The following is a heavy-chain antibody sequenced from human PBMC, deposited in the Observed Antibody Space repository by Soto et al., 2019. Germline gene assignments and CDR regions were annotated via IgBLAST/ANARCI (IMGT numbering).Heavy chain of an antibody. V-gene: IGHV5-51*01. CDR2: IYPGDSDT. Sequence: GESLKISCKVSGYDFTHYWIAWVRQTPAKGLEWMGVIYPGDSDTKYSPSFQGQVTISADTSVSTAYLQWRSLEATDSAIYYCARYSGSYWHYLDFWGQGTLVTVSS. CDR1: GYDFTHYW. D-gene: IGHD1-26*01. J-gene: IGHJ4*02. CDR3: ARYSGSYWHYLDF.